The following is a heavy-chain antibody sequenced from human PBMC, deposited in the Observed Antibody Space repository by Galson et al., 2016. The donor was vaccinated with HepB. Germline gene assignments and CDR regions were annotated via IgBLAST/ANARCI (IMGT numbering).Heavy chain of an antibody. CDR1: GFTFSTYN. D-gene: IGHD6-13*01. Sequence: SLRLSCAASGFTFSTYNMNWVRLAPGKGLEWVSYISSASDTIHYAGSVKGRFTISRDNAKNSLYLQMNSLRAEDTAVYYCARDYKQQLDAFDIWGQGTMVTVSS. J-gene: IGHJ3*02. CDR3: ARDYKQQLDAFDI. CDR2: ISSASDTI. V-gene: IGHV3-48*01.